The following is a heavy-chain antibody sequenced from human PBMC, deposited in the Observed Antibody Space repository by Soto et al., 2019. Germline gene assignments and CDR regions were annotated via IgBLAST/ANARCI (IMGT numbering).Heavy chain of an antibody. Sequence: QVQLVQSGAEVKKPGSSVKVSCKASGGTFSSYAISWVRQAPGQGLEWMGGVTPIFGTADYAQKFQGRVTITADESTSTAYMELSSLRLEDTAVYYGARDSGGITVACGMDLCGHGTTVTVSS. D-gene: IGHD3-3*01. CDR1: GGTFSSYA. V-gene: IGHV1-69*01. J-gene: IGHJ6*02. CDR2: VTPIFGTA. CDR3: ARDSGGITVACGMDL.